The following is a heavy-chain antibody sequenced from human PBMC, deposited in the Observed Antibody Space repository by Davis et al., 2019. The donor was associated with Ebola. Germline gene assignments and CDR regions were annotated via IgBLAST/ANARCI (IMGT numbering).Heavy chain of an antibody. Sequence: ESLKISCVASGFTFSNAWMAWVRQPPGKGLEWIGEINHSGSTNYNPSLESRVTISVDTSKNQFSLKLSSVTAADTAVYYCARQPFSGYCISTIWRKSGCPPPRFDFWGQGSLVTVSS. D-gene: IGHD2-2*01. V-gene: IGHV4-34*01. CDR3: ARQPFSGYCISTIWRKSGCPPPRFDF. CDR2: INHSGST. J-gene: IGHJ4*02. CDR1: GFTFSNAW.